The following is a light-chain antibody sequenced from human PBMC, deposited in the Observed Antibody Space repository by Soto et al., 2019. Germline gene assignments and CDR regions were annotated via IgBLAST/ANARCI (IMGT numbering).Light chain of an antibody. V-gene: IGKV3-15*01. J-gene: IGKJ1*01. CDR1: QSVSDY. CDR2: GAS. Sequence: ETLMPLSPATLSVSPGERATLSCRASQSVSDYLAWYQQRPGQAPRLLIFGASTRATGFPARFSGSGSGTEFTLTISSLQSEDFAVYYCQQYKDWPHTFGQGTKVDIK. CDR3: QQYKDWPHT.